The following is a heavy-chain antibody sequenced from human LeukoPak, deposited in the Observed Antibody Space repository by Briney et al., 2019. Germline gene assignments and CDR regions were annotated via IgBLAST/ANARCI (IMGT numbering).Heavy chain of an antibody. D-gene: IGHD2-8*01. CDR2: IYYSGST. CDR1: GGSVSSGSYY. V-gene: IGHV4-61*01. J-gene: IGHJ4*02. Sequence: SETLSLTCTVSGGSVSSGSYYWSWIRQPPGKGLEWIGYIYYSGSTNYNPSLKSRVTISVDTSKNQFSLKLSSVTAADTAVYYCARSNGFTYYDYWGQGTLVTVSS. CDR3: ARSNGFTYYDY.